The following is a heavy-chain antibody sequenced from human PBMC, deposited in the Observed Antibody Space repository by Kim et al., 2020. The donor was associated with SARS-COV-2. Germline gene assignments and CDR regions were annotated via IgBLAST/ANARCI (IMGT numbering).Heavy chain of an antibody. V-gene: IGHV3-48*02. CDR2: ISASSTLI. CDR1: GFPFNTSS. CDR3: ARGAFDS. Sequence: GGSLRLSCAASGFPFNTSSMNWVRQAPGKGLEWVARISASSTLIDYADSVKGRFTISRDNAKNSVYLQMNSLTDDDTAVYYCARGAFDSWGQGTRVTVSS. J-gene: IGHJ3*02.